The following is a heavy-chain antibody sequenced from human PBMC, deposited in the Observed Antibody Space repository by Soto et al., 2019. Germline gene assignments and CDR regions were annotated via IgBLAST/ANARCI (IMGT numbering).Heavy chain of an antibody. V-gene: IGHV3-33*01. Sequence: QVQLVESGGGVVQPGRSLRLSCAASGFTFSSYGLHWVRQAPGKGLEWVAVIWYDGSNKYYADSVKGRFTISRDNSKNTLYLQMNSLRAEDTAVYYCARGRYCSNTSCNTYGMDVWGHGTTVTVSS. CDR3: ARGRYCSNTSCNTYGMDV. D-gene: IGHD2-2*01. J-gene: IGHJ6*02. CDR1: GFTFSSYG. CDR2: IWYDGSNK.